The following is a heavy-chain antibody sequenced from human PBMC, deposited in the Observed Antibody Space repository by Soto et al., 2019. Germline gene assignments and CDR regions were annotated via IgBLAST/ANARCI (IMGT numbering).Heavy chain of an antibody. V-gene: IGHV4-34*01. J-gene: IGHJ4*02. D-gene: IGHD3-16*02. Sequence: SETLSLTCAVYGGSFSGYYWSWIRQPPGKGLEWIGEINHSGSTNYNPSLKSRVTISVDTSKNQFSLKLSSVTAADTAVYYCARGQNYFWGSYRYPGGYFAYWGRGTLVTVSS. CDR2: INHSGST. CDR1: GGSFSGYY. CDR3: ARGQNYFWGSYRYPGGYFAY.